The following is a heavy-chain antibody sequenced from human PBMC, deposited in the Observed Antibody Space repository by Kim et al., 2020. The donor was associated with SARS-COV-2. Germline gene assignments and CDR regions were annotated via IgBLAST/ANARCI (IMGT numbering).Heavy chain of an antibody. CDR3: AKGPIGDFWSGYGYGMD. V-gene: IGHV3-30*18. J-gene: IGHJ6*01. Sequence: GGSLRLSCATSGFTFNVRGMHWVRQAPGKGLEWVAIISFDGSKKHYGDSVKGRFTISRDNSKDRLYLEMSELRVDDTAVYYCAKGPIGDFWSGYGYGMD. D-gene: IGHD3-3*01. CDR1: GFTFNVRG. CDR2: ISFDGSKK.